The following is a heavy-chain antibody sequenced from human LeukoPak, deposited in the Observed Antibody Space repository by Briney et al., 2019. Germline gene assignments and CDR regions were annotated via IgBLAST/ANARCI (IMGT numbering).Heavy chain of an antibody. J-gene: IGHJ5*02. V-gene: IGHV3-53*01. CDR3: AKGGDIVVVPAAIGFDP. CDR1: GFTVSTNY. Sequence: GGSLRLSCAASGFTVSTNYMSWVRQAPGKGLEWVSVIYSDDSTYYADSVKGRFTISRDNSKNTLYLQMNSLRAEDTAVYYCAKGGDIVVVPAAIGFDPWGQGTLVTVSS. CDR2: IYSDDST. D-gene: IGHD2-2*02.